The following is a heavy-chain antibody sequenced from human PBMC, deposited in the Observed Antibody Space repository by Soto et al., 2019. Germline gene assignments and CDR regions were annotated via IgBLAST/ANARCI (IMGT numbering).Heavy chain of an antibody. J-gene: IGHJ4*02. Sequence: PGGSLRLSCAASGFTISNFAMSWVRQAPGMGLEWVSAISGSGVSTFYGDSVKGRFTISRDNSKNTLFLQMNSLRAEDTAVYYWAKENGGSPIYYDFYRGGQGTLVTVSS. CDR2: ISGSGVST. CDR1: GFTISNFA. CDR3: AKENGGSPIYYDFYR. V-gene: IGHV3-23*01. D-gene: IGHD3-3*01.